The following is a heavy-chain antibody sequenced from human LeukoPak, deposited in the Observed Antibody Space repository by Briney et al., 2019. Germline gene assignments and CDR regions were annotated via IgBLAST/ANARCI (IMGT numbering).Heavy chain of an antibody. CDR3: ARDLRLQHWFDP. CDR2: IYTSGST. J-gene: IGHJ5*02. Sequence: SETLSLTCTVSGGSISSYYWSWIRQPAGKGREWIGRIYTSGSTNYNPSLKSRVTMSVDTSKNQFSLKLSSVTAADTAVYYCARDLRLQHWFDPWGQGTLVTVSS. V-gene: IGHV4-4*07. D-gene: IGHD4-11*01. CDR1: GGSISSYY.